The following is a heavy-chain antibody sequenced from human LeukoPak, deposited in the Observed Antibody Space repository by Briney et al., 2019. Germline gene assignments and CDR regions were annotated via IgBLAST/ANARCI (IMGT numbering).Heavy chain of an antibody. V-gene: IGHV6-1*01. CDR1: GDSVSSNSAA. Sequence: SQTLSLTCAISGDSVSSNSAAWNWIRQSPSRGLEWLGRTYYRSKWYNDYAVSAKSRITINPDTSKNQFSLQLNSVTPEDTAVYYCARELPPYGGNSYYFDYWGQGTLVTVSS. J-gene: IGHJ4*02. CDR2: TYYRSKWYN. CDR3: ARELPPYGGNSYYFDY. D-gene: IGHD4-23*01.